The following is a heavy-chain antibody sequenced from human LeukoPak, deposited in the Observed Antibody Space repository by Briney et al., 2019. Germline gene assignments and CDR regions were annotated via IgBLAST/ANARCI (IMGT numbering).Heavy chain of an antibody. D-gene: IGHD3-3*01. CDR3: ARTYYDFWCGYWVSPPEYYYYYGMDV. Sequence: TGGSLRLSCAASGFTFSSYEMHWVRQAPGKGLEWVSYISSSGSTIYYADSVKGRFTISRDNAKNSLYLQMNSLRAEDTAVYYCARTYYDFWCGYWVSPPEYYYYYGMDVWGQGTTVTVSS. V-gene: IGHV3-48*03. CDR1: GFTFSSYE. CDR2: ISSSGSTI. J-gene: IGHJ6*02.